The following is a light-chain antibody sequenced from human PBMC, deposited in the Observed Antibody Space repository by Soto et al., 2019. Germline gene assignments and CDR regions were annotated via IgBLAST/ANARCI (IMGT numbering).Light chain of an antibody. CDR1: QSVAGS. J-gene: IGKJ5*01. Sequence: EFVLTQSPATLSLSPGERAILSCRASQSVAGSLAWYQQKPGQAPRLLISDISTRAAAIPARFSGSGSGTDFTLTVRSLEPEDFALYYCQQRSNRITFGQGTRLEIK. V-gene: IGKV3-11*01. CDR2: DIS. CDR3: QQRSNRIT.